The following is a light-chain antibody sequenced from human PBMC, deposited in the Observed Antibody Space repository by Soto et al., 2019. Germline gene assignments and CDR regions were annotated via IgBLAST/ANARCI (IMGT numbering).Light chain of an antibody. CDR1: NSDVGSHDL. J-gene: IGLJ2*01. V-gene: IGLV2-23*02. CDR3: CSYAGTSSDVL. Sequence: QSALTQPASVSGSPGQSITISCTGTNSDVGSHDLVSWYQHHPGKAPQLMIFEVSRRPSGISNRFSGSKSGNTASLTISGLQAEDEADYYCCSYAGTSSDVLFGGGTKLNVL. CDR2: EVS.